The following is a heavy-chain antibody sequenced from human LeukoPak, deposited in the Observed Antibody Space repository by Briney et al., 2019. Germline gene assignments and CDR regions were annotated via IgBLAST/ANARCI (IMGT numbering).Heavy chain of an antibody. CDR1: GGSFSGYY. CDR2: INHSGST. V-gene: IGHV4-34*01. D-gene: IGHD2-15*01. Sequence: SETLSLTCAVYGGSFSGYYWSWIRQPPGKGLEWIGEINHSGSTNYNPSLKCRVTISVDTSKNQFSLKLSSVTAADTAVYYCARGYCSGGSCYSDPSDYWGQGTLVTVSS. J-gene: IGHJ4*02. CDR3: ARGYCSGGSCYSDPSDY.